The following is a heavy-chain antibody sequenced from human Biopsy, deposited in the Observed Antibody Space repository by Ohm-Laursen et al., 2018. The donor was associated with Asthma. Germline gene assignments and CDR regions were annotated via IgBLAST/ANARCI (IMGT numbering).Heavy chain of an antibody. CDR1: GTHFGRYS. Sequence: SLRLSCSASGTHFGRYSMHWARQAPGKGLEWVAVITFDGSAQHNADSVKGRFTISRDNAKNSLYLQMNSLRDEDTAVYYCARERSGYYGSGSYLGYWGQGTLVTVSS. V-gene: IGHV3-30*12. D-gene: IGHD3-10*01. CDR3: ARERSGYYGSGSYLGY. J-gene: IGHJ4*02. CDR2: ITFDGSAQ.